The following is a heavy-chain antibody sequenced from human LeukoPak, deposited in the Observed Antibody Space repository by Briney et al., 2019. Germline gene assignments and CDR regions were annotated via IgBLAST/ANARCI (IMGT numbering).Heavy chain of an antibody. CDR1: GFIFSSYV. CDR2: IYHSGST. D-gene: IGHD6-19*01. Sequence: GSLRLSCAASGFIFSSYVMHWVRQPPGKGLEWIGEIYHSGSTNYNPSLKSRVTISVDKSKNQFSLKLSSVTAADTAVYYCASLAVAQGRDYYYYYGMDVWGQGTTVTVSS. CDR3: ASLAVAQGRDYYYYYGMDV. J-gene: IGHJ6*02. V-gene: IGHV4-4*02.